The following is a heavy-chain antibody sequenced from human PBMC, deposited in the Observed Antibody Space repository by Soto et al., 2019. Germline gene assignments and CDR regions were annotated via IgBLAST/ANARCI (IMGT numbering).Heavy chain of an antibody. Sequence: PSQTLSLTCAISEDSVSSNSAAWNWIRQSPSRGLEWLGRTYYRSKWYNDYAVSVKSRITINPDTSKNQFSLQLNSVTPEDTAVYYCARGQLRFLEWSLTYYYYGMDVWGQGTTVTVSS. CDR3: ARGQLRFLEWSLTYYYYGMDV. J-gene: IGHJ6*02. V-gene: IGHV6-1*01. D-gene: IGHD3-3*01. CDR2: TYYRSKWYN. CDR1: EDSVSSNSAA.